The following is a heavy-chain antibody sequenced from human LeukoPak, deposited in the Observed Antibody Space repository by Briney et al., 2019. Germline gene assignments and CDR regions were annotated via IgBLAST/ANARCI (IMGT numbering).Heavy chain of an antibody. CDR3: ARVGGWELPFDY. D-gene: IGHD1-26*01. J-gene: IGHJ4*02. V-gene: IGHV4-30-4*01. CDR2: IYYSGST. Sequence: SETLSLTCTVSGGSISSGDYYWSWIRQPPGKGLEWIGYIYYSGSTYYNPSLKSRVTISVDTSKNQLSLKLSSVTAADTAVYYCARVGGWELPFDYWGQGTLVTVSS. CDR1: GGSISSGDYY.